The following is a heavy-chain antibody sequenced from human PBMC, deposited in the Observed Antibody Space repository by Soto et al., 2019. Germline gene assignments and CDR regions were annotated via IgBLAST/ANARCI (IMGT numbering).Heavy chain of an antibody. CDR1: GFTFSDYY. CDR2: ISSSGSTI. CDR3: ARDRDTDYDYIWGSYRYTPDY. Sequence: GGSLRLSCAASGFTFSDYYMSWIRQAPGKGLEWVSYISSSGSTIYYADSVKGRFTISRDNAKNSLYLQMNSLRAEDTAVYYCARDRDTDYDYIWGSYRYTPDYWGQGTLVTVSS. J-gene: IGHJ4*02. V-gene: IGHV3-11*01. D-gene: IGHD3-16*02.